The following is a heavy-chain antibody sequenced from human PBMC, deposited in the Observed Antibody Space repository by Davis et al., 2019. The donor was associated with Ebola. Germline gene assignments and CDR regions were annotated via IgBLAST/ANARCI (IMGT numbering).Heavy chain of an antibody. Sequence: GESLKISCAASGFTFSSYSMNWVRQAPGKGLEWVSSISSSSSYIYYADSVKGRFTISRDNSKNTLYLQMNSLRAEDTAAYYCARNNRGGDWDYWGQGTLVTVSS. V-gene: IGHV3-21*01. D-gene: IGHD2-21*02. CDR3: ARNNRGGDWDY. CDR1: GFTFSSYS. J-gene: IGHJ4*02. CDR2: ISSSSSYI.